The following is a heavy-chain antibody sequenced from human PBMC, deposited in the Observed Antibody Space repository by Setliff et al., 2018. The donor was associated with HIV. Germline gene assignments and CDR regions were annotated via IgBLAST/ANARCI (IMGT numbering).Heavy chain of an antibody. CDR3: VHSLLGAPMVDY. CDR2: AYHSGRT. V-gene: IGHV4-38-2*01. J-gene: IGHJ4*02. D-gene: IGHD3-16*01. Sequence: SETLSLTCAVSGYSITSGYSWGWIRQSPGKGLEWMGNAYHSGRTYYNPSLKSRVAMSIDTSKNQFSLRLNSVTAADTAMYYCVHSLLGAPMVDYWGQGTLVTVSS. CDR1: GYSITSGYS.